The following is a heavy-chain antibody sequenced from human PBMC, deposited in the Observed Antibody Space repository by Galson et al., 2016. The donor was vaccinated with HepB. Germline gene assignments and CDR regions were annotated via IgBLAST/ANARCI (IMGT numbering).Heavy chain of an antibody. CDR2: IFWDDDT. CDR3: AHRSEVAVAVYFHY. CDR1: GFSLSTSGVG. D-gene: IGHD6-19*01. Sequence: ALVKPTQTLTLTCTFSGFSLSTSGVGVGWIRQPPGKALEWLALIFWDDDTRYSPSLRSRLTITKDTPKNQVVLTMTNMNPVDTAPYNSAHRSEVAVAVYFHYWGPGTLVTVSS. J-gene: IGHJ4*02. V-gene: IGHV2-5*02.